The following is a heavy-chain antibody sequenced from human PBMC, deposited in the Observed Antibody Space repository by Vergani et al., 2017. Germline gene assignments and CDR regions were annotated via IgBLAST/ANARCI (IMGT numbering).Heavy chain of an antibody. V-gene: IGHV4-59*01. CDR1: GGSISSYY. CDR2: IYYCGST. J-gene: IGHJ4*02. Sequence: QVQLQESGPGLVKPSETLSLTCTVSGGSISSYYWSWIRPPPGKGLECIGYIYYCGSTNYNPSLKSRVTTSVDTSKNQFSLKLSSVTAADTAVYYCAREGGSYHFEYWGQGTLVTVSS. D-gene: IGHD1-26*01. CDR3: AREGGSYHFEY.